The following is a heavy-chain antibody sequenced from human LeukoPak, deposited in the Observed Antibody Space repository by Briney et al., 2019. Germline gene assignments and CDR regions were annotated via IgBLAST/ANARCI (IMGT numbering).Heavy chain of an antibody. J-gene: IGHJ4*02. D-gene: IGHD3-22*01. CDR2: LYSGGNT. CDR1: GFTVSSKY. Sequence: GGSLRLSCAASGFTVSSKYMSWVRQAPGKGLEWVSILYSGGNTYYADSVKGRFTISRDNSKNTPYLQMNSLRVEDTAVYYCARGPPYDRFDYWGQGTLVSVSS. V-gene: IGHV3-53*01. CDR3: ARGPPYDRFDY.